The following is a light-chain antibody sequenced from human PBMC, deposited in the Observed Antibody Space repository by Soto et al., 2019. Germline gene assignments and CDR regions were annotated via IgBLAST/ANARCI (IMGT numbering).Light chain of an antibody. V-gene: IGLV2-8*01. Sequence: HPPSGSGSAVRSLPISYPGNSSDVGGYNYVSWYQQHPGKAPKLVIYEVRKRPSGVPDRFSGSKSGNTASLTVSGLQAEDEADYYCSSYTCTNTFWVFGPGTKVIVL. J-gene: IGLJ1*01. CDR2: EVR. CDR1: SSDVGGYNY. CDR3: SSYTCTNTFWV.